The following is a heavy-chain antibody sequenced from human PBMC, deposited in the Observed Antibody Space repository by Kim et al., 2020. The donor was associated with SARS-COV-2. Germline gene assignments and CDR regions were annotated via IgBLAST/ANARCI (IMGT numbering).Heavy chain of an antibody. Sequence: SETLSLTCTVSGGSISSGSYYWSWIRQPAGKGLEWIGRIYTSGSTNYNPSLKSRVTISVDTSKNQFSLKLSPVTAADTAVYYCARFVAVAGTNDYWGQGTLVTVSS. CDR2: IYTSGST. J-gene: IGHJ4*02. CDR1: GGSISSGSYY. CDR3: ARFVAVAGTNDY. D-gene: IGHD6-19*01. V-gene: IGHV4-61*02.